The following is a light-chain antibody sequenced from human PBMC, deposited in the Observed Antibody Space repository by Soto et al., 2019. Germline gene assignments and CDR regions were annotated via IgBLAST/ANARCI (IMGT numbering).Light chain of an antibody. CDR3: SSFAGGGNPVL. J-gene: IGLJ2*01. CDR1: SSDVGGYNY. CDR2: EVT. Sequence: QSALTQPPSASGSLGQSVTISCTGTSSDVGGYNYVSWHQQHPGKAPKLMIYEVTKRPSGVPDRFSGSKSGNTASLTVSGRQAEDEADYYCSSFAGGGNPVLFGGGTQLTVL. V-gene: IGLV2-8*01.